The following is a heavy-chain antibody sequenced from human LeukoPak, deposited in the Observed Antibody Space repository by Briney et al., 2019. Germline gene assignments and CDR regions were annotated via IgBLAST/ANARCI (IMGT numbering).Heavy chain of an antibody. CDR3: ARDPVVTAIDDAFDI. J-gene: IGHJ3*02. Sequence: GGSLRLSCAASGFTFSSYWMSWVRQAPGKGLEWVANIKQDGSEKYYVDSVKGRFTISRDNAKNSLYLQMHSLRAEDTAVYYCARDPVVTAIDDAFDIWGQGTMVTVSS. D-gene: IGHD2-21*02. CDR1: GFTFSSYW. CDR2: IKQDGSEK. V-gene: IGHV3-7*01.